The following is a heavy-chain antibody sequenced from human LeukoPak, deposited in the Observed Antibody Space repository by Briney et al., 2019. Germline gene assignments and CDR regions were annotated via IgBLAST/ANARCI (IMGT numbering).Heavy chain of an antibody. CDR3: ARGEVTTWWSALGFDY. D-gene: IGHD4-17*01. Sequence: GASVKVSCKXSGGTFSSYAISWVRQAPGQGLEWMGGIIPIFGTANYSQKFQGRVTITTDESTSTAYMELSSLRSEDTAVYYCARGEVTTWWSALGFDYWGQGTLVTVSS. CDR1: GGTFSSYA. V-gene: IGHV1-69*05. CDR2: IIPIFGTA. J-gene: IGHJ4*02.